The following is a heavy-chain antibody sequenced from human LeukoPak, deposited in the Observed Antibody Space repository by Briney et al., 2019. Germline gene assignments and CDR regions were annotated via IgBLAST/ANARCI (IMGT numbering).Heavy chain of an antibody. CDR3: ARGVSSSSSGWYGY. Sequence: ASVKVSCKASGYTFTSYGISWVRQAPGQGLEWMGWISAYNGNTNYAQKLQGRVTMTTDTSTGTAYMELRSLRSDDTAVYYCARGVSSSSSGWYGYWGQGTLVTVSS. CDR2: ISAYNGNT. V-gene: IGHV1-18*01. D-gene: IGHD6-19*01. J-gene: IGHJ4*02. CDR1: GYTFTSYG.